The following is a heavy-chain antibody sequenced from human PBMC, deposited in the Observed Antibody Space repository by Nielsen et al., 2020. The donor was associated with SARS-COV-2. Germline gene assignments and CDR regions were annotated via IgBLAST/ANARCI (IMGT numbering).Heavy chain of an antibody. CDR3: ANLGKDFSHMDV. Sequence: SLKISCAASGFGFSPYTMHWVRQAPGKGLEWVSGISWNSGSIGYADSVKGRFTISRDNAKNSLYLQMNSLRAEDTALYYCANLGKDFSHMDVWGKGTTVTVSS. J-gene: IGHJ6*03. CDR2: ISWNSGSI. CDR1: GFGFSPYT. V-gene: IGHV3-9*01.